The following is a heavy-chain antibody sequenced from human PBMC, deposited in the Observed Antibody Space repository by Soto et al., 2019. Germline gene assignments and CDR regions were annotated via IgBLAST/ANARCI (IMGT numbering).Heavy chain of an antibody. CDR2: ISSSGSTI. V-gene: IGHV3-48*03. Sequence: EVQLVESGGGLVQPGGSLRLSCAASGFTFSSYEMNWVRQAPGKGLEWVSYISSSGSTIYYADSVKGRFTISRDNAKNSLYLQMNSLRAEDTAVYYCARDRGYSSGWYPFDYWGQGTLVTVSS. CDR1: GFTFSSYE. CDR3: ARDRGYSSGWYPFDY. J-gene: IGHJ4*02. D-gene: IGHD6-19*01.